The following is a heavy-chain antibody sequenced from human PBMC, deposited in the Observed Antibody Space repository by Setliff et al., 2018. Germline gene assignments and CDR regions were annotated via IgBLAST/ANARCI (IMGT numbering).Heavy chain of an antibody. CDR1: GGSISSGDYY. CDR3: ASERESASRQTYFDS. Sequence: SETLSLTCTVSGGSISSGDYYWSWIRQPPGKGLEWIGYIYYSGNSNYDTNYNPSLKSRVTILTDTAKNQFPLILSSVTAADTAVYYCASERESASRQTYFDSWGQGTLVTVSS. D-gene: IGHD2-15*01. J-gene: IGHJ4*02. CDR2: IYYSGNSNYDT. V-gene: IGHV4-61*08.